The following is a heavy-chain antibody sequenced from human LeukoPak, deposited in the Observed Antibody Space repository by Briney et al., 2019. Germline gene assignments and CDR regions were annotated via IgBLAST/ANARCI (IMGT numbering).Heavy chain of an antibody. CDR1: GFTFSRFA. D-gene: IGHD5-18*01. J-gene: IGHJ6*02. CDR3: AKESGYSYGYTYYYYGLDV. CDR2: ISSYGDST. Sequence: GGSLRLSCSASGFTFSRFAMHWVRQAPGKGLEFVSAISSYGDSTYYADSVKGRFTISRDNSKNTLYLQMSSLRAEDTAVYYCAKESGYSYGYTYYYYGLDVWGQGTTVTVSS. V-gene: IGHV3-64D*06.